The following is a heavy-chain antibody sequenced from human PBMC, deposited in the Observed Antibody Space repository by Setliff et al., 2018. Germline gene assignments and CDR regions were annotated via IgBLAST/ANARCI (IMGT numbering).Heavy chain of an antibody. CDR2: IWDDGGNK. J-gene: IGHJ4*02. V-gene: IGHV3-33*08. Sequence: GGSLRLSCAASGFTFSTYRMHWVRQAPGKGLEWVAVIWDDGGNKYHADSVKGRFTISRDNSKNTLYLQMNSLSPEDTAVYYCARTCSGSGCYAGLESWGQGTPVTVSS. D-gene: IGHD2-15*01. CDR3: ARTCSGSGCYAGLES. CDR1: GFTFSTYR.